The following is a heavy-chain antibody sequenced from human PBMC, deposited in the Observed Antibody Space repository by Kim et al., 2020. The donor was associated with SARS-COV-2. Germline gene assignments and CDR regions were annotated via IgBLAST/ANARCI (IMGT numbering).Heavy chain of an antibody. D-gene: IGHD5-18*01. V-gene: IGHV3-21*01. CDR3: ARGITAEL. CDR1: GFTFSSYS. Sequence: GGSLRLSCAASGFTFSSYSMNWVRQAPGKGLEWVSFISISRSYIYHADSVKGRFTTSRDNAKNSLYLQMNSLGAEDTAVYYCARGITAELWGQGTLVTVSS. J-gene: IGHJ4*02. CDR2: ISISRSYI.